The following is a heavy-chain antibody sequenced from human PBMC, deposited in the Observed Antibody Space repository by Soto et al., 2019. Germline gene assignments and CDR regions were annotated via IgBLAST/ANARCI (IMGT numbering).Heavy chain of an antibody. CDR2: MSGSSSTT. Sequence: PGGSLRLSCATSGLTFSNYAMSWVRQAPGGGLEWVSSMSGSSSTTYHADSVRGRFTISRDRSKNTLYLQMSSLRAKDTALYYCAKNQERELPRVIDFWGQGTLVTVSS. CDR1: GLTFSNYA. V-gene: IGHV3-23*01. J-gene: IGHJ4*02. CDR3: AKNQERELPRVIDF. D-gene: IGHD1-7*01.